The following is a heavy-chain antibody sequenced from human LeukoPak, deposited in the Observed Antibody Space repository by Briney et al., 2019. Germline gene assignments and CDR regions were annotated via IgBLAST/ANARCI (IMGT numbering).Heavy chain of an antibody. Sequence: SETLSLTCAVYGGSFSGYYWSWIRQPPGKGLEWIGGISHSGSTNYNPSLKSRVTISVDTSRNQFSLKLTSVTAADTAMYYCARGRVTFDYWGQGTLVTVSS. CDR3: ARGRVTFDY. J-gene: IGHJ4*02. CDR1: GGSFSGYY. CDR2: ISHSGST. D-gene: IGHD4-11*01. V-gene: IGHV4-34*01.